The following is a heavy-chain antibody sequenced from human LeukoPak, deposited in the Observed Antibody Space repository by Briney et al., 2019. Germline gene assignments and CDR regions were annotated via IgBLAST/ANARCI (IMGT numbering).Heavy chain of an antibody. D-gene: IGHD4-11*01. J-gene: IGHJ4*02. CDR1: GGTFSGYA. CDR2: IIPIFGTA. CDR3: ARGPRHQMTTVTYYFDY. V-gene: IGHV1-69*05. Sequence: SVKVSCKASGGTFSGYAISWVRQAPGQGLEWMGRIIPIFGTANYAQKFQGRVTITTDESTSTAYMELSSLRSEDTAVYYCARGPRHQMTTVTYYFDYWGQGTLVTVSS.